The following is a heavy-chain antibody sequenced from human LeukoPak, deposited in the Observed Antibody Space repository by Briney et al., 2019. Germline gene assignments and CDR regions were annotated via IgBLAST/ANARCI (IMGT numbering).Heavy chain of an antibody. J-gene: IGHJ6*02. CDR1: GGSISSYY. D-gene: IGHD5-18*01. CDR2: IYYSGST. Sequence: SETLSLTCTVSGGSISSYYWSWIRQPPGKGLEWIGYIYYSGSTNYNPSLKSRVTISVDTSKNQFSLKLSSVTAADTAVYYCARGMGYSYGLTYYYCGMDVWGQGTTVTVSS. V-gene: IGHV4-59*01. CDR3: ARGMGYSYGLTYYYCGMDV.